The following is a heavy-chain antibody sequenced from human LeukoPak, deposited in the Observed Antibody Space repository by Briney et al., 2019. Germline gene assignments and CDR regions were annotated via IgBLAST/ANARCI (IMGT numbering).Heavy chain of an antibody. Sequence: GASVKVSCKASGYTFTGYYIHWVRQAPGQGLEWMGWIYPHSGGTDYAQKFQGMVTMTRDTSISTAYMELSRLRSDDTAVYYCAKTRVGIRGVYPTGAFDIWGQGTMVTVSS. CDR1: GYTFTGYY. V-gene: IGHV1-2*02. CDR3: AKTRVGIRGVYPTGAFDI. D-gene: IGHD3-10*01. J-gene: IGHJ3*02. CDR2: IYPHSGGT.